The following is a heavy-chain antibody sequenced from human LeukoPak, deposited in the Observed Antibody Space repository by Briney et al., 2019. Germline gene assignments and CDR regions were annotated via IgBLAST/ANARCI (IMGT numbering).Heavy chain of an antibody. CDR3: ARGLRYDILTGYGSQNPYYFDY. CDR2: IYSGGST. D-gene: IGHD3-9*01. J-gene: IGHJ4*02. CDR1: GFTVSSNY. V-gene: IGHV3-53*01. Sequence: GGSLLLSGAASGFTVSSNYMSWVRQAPGKGLEWVSVIYSGGSTYYADSVKGRFTISRDNSKNTLYLQMNSLRAEDTAVYYCARGLRYDILTGYGSQNPYYFDYWGQGTLVTVSS.